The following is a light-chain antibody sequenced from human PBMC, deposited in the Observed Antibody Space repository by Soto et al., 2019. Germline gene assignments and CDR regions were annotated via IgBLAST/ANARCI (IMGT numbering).Light chain of an antibody. CDR3: QQYHNWPMYT. Sequence: MEMTQSPATLSMSPGERATVSCRASRSVYSNLARYQQRPGQPPRLLMYGASTRAAGTPVRFSGSGSGTEFTLTISSLQPEDFAIYFCQQYHNWPMYTFGQGTKVEIK. V-gene: IGKV3-15*01. CDR2: GAS. J-gene: IGKJ2*01. CDR1: RSVYSN.